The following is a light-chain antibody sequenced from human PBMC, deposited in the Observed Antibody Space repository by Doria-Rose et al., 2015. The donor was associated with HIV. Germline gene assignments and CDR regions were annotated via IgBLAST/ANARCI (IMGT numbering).Light chain of an antibody. CDR1: QRISTY. V-gene: IGKV1-39*01. Sequence: VTQPPSSLSASVGDRATITCRASQRISTYLNWYQQKPGKAPKLLIYSASSLQSEVPPRFSGSGSGTDFTLTISSLHPEDFATYYCQQTYSAPLTFGPGTKVDIK. CDR3: QQTYSAPLT. CDR2: SAS. J-gene: IGKJ3*01.